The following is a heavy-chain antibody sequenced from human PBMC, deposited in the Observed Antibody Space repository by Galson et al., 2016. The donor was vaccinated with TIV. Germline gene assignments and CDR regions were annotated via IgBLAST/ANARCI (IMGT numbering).Heavy chain of an antibody. V-gene: IGHV3-21*01. Sequence: SLRLSCAASGFTFSSYTMHWVRQDPGKEPQWVSSIGSSATFIYYADSLKGRFTISRDNTNDLLYLEMNSLRVEDTAIYYCARESQPTLFGVSIFDYWGQGTVVTVSS. CDR1: GFTFSSYT. CDR2: IGSSATFI. J-gene: IGHJ4*02. CDR3: ARESQPTLFGVSIFDY. D-gene: IGHD3-3*01.